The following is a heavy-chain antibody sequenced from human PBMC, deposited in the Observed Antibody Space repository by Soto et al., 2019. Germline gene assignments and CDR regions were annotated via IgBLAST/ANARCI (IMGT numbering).Heavy chain of an antibody. CDR3: ARDLWGYCGTDCYPLDV. CDR1: GGSISRYY. J-gene: IGHJ6*02. D-gene: IGHD2-21*02. V-gene: IGHV4-59*01. CDR2: LYNTGST. Sequence: QVRLQESGPGLVKPSETLSLTCTVSGGSISRYYWSWIRQPPGKGLEWIGYLYNTGSTIYNPSLESRVTISVDTSKNQCSLKLNSVTAADTAVYYCARDLWGYCGTDCYPLDVWGPGTTVTVSS.